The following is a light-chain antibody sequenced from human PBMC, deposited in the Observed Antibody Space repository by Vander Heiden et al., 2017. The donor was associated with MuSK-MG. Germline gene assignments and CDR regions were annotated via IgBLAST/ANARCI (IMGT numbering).Light chain of an antibody. CDR3: HSADSTGSYVI. V-gene: IGLV3-25*02. Sequence: SYKLTQPPSVAVSPRQTATITCSGDALAKQFAFWYQQKPGQAPFLLIYKDKQRPSGISERFSGSSSGTTVTLTISAVQADDEADYHCHSADSTGSYVIFGGGTKLTVL. CDR2: KDK. J-gene: IGLJ2*01. CDR1: ALAKQF.